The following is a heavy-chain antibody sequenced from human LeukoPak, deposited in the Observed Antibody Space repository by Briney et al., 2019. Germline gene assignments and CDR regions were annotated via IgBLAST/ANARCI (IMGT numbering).Heavy chain of an antibody. D-gene: IGHD6-13*01. CDR3: ARDRAAADSDV. CDR2: IFGGDGS. CDR1: GFTVSSNY. Sequence: QSGGSLRLSCAASGFTVSSNYMSWVRQAPGKGLEWVSVIFGGDGSYYADSVRGRFTISRDNSKNTLYLQMNTLRAEDTAIYYCARDRAAADSDVWGQGTTVTVSS. J-gene: IGHJ6*02. V-gene: IGHV3-53*01.